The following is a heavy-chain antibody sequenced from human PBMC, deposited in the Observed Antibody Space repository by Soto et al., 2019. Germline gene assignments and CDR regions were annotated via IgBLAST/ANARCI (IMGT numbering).Heavy chain of an antibody. CDR3: ARASPLVARRLDY. Sequence: QVQLVQSGAEVKKPGSSVKVSCKAAGGTFSSYAISWVRQAPGQGLEWMGGIIPIFGRANYAQKVQGRVTITADDSTSTAYMELSSRRSEDTAVYYCARASPLVARRLDYWGQGTLVTVSS. CDR1: GGTFSSYA. CDR2: IIPIFGRA. J-gene: IGHJ4*02. D-gene: IGHD2-15*01. V-gene: IGHV1-69*01.